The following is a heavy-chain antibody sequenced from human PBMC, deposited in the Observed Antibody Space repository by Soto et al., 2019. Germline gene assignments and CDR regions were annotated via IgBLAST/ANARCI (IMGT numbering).Heavy chain of an antibody. V-gene: IGHV1-69*13. D-gene: IGHD2-15*01. CDR1: GGTFSSYA. Sequence: ASVKFSCKASGGTFSSYAISWVRQAPGQGLEWMGGIIPIFGTANYAQKFQGRVTITADESTSTAYMELSSLRSEDTAVYYCARGVCSGGSCYYSNAFDIWGQGTMVTVSS. CDR3: ARGVCSGGSCYYSNAFDI. CDR2: IIPIFGTA. J-gene: IGHJ3*02.